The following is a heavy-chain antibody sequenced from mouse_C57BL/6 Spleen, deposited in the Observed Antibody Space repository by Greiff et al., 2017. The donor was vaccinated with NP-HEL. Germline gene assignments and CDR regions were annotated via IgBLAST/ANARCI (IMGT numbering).Heavy chain of an antibody. J-gene: IGHJ4*01. Sequence: EVMLVESGGGLVKPGGSLKLSCAASGFTFSDYGMHWVRQAPEKGLEWVAYISSGSSTIYYADTVKGRFTISRDNAKNTLFLQMTSLRSEDTAMYYCARGGLRRRGDYYAMDYWGQGTSVTVAS. V-gene: IGHV5-17*01. CDR1: GFTFSDYG. CDR3: ARGGLRRRGDYYAMDY. CDR2: ISSGSSTI. D-gene: IGHD2-12*01.